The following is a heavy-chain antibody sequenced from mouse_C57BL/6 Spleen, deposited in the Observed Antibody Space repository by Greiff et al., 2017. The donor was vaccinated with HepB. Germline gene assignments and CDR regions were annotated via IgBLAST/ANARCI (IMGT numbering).Heavy chain of an antibody. D-gene: IGHD4-1*01. CDR2: ISYDGSN. CDR3: ARDPNWDWYFDY. CDR1: GYSITSGYY. Sequence: EVKVEESGPGLVKPSQSLSLTCSVTGYSITSGYYWNWIRQFPGNKLEWMGYISYDGSNNYNPSLKNRISITRDTSKNQFFLKLNSVTTEDTATYYCARDPNWDWYFDYWGQGTTLTVSS. J-gene: IGHJ2*01. V-gene: IGHV3-6*01.